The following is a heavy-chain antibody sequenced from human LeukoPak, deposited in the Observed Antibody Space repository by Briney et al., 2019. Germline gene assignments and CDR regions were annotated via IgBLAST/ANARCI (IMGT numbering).Heavy chain of an antibody. CDR2: IYYSGST. CDR1: GGSISSSSYY. CDR3: ARLPLGYGSGSH. Sequence: SETLSLTCTVSGGSISSSSYYWGWIRQPPGKGPEWIGSIYYSGSTYYNPSLKSRVTISVDTSKNQFSLKLSSVTAADTAVYYCARLPLGYGSGSHWGQGTLVTVSS. D-gene: IGHD3-10*01. V-gene: IGHV4-39*07. J-gene: IGHJ4*02.